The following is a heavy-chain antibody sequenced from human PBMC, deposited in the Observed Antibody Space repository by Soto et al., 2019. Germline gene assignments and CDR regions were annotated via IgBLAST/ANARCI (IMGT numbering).Heavy chain of an antibody. J-gene: IGHJ5*02. CDR1: GGTFSSYA. CDR2: IIPIFGTA. V-gene: IGHV1-69*01. CDR3: ASQRVYYDSSGYMNNWFDP. D-gene: IGHD3-22*01. Sequence: SVKGSCRASGGTFSSYAISWVRQAPGQGLEWMGGIIPIFGTANYAQKFQGRVTITADESTSTAYMELSSLRSEDTAVYYCASQRVYYDSSGYMNNWFDPWGQGTLVTV.